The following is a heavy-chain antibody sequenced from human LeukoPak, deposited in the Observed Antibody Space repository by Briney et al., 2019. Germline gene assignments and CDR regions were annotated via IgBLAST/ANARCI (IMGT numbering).Heavy chain of an antibody. D-gene: IGHD2-2*01. J-gene: IGHJ6*03. CDR3: AKAGGWGGYCSSTSCYGDYMDV. Sequence: GASVKVSCKASGYTFTSYDINWVRQATGQGLEWMGWMNPNSGNTGYAQKFQGRVTMTRNTSISTAYMELSSLRSEDTAVYYCAKAGGWGGYCSSTSCYGDYMDVWGKGTTVIVSS. V-gene: IGHV1-8*01. CDR1: GYTFTSYD. CDR2: MNPNSGNT.